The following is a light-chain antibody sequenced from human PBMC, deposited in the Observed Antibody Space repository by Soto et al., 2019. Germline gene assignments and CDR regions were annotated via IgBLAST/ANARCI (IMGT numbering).Light chain of an antibody. CDR2: DAS. CDR3: QQYLTTWT. Sequence: DIQMTQSPSTLSASVVDRVTITFRASQSISSWLAWYQQKPGKAPKLLIYDASSLESGVPSRFSGSGSGTEFTLTISSLQPDDFGTYYCQQYLTTWTFGQGTKVDI. J-gene: IGKJ1*01. CDR1: QSISSW. V-gene: IGKV1-5*01.